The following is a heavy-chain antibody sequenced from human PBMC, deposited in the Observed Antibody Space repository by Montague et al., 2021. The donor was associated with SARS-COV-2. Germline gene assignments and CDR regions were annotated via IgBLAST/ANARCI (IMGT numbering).Heavy chain of an antibody. J-gene: IGHJ5*02. D-gene: IGHD5-12*01. CDR1: GVVVRRRRSY. CDR3: ARGYSGYEDPTGFDP. Sequence: SETLSLTCTASGVVVRRRRSYEHRFGHPPREELVWLVRIYNSGSTYYNPSLKSRVTISVDTSKNQFSLKLSSVTAADTAVYYCARGYSGYEDPTGFDPWGQGTLVTVSS. CDR2: IYNSGST. V-gene: IGHV4-39*01.